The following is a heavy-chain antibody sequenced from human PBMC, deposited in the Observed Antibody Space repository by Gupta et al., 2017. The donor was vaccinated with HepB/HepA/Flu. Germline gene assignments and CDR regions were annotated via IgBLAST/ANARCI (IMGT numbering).Heavy chain of an antibody. J-gene: IGHJ6*03. CDR1: GFTFSGSA. V-gene: IGHV3-73*02. CDR2: IRSKANSYAT. CDR3: TRHSSLGAPLYYYYMDV. Sequence: EVQLVESGGGLVQPGGSLKLSCAASGFTFSGSAMHWVRQASGKGLEWVGRIRSKANSYATAYAASVKGRFTISRDDSKNTAYLQMNSLKTEDTAVYYCTRHSSLGAPLYYYYMDVWGKGTTVTVSS. D-gene: IGHD3-16*01.